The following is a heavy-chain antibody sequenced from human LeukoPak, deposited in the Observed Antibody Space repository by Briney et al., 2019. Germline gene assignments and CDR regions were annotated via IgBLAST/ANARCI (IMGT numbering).Heavy chain of an antibody. CDR2: IKQDGSEK. Sequence: PVGSLRLSCAASGFTFSSNWMSWVRQAPGKRLEWVSNIKQDGSEKYYVAAVKGRFTISRDNAKNSLYVQMNSLRAEETAVYYGPRAGGFFPAAPYYYYYMDVWGKGTTVTVSS. CDR3: PRAGGFFPAAPYYYYYMDV. V-gene: IGHV3-7*01. CDR1: GFTFSSNW. J-gene: IGHJ6*03. D-gene: IGHD2-2*01.